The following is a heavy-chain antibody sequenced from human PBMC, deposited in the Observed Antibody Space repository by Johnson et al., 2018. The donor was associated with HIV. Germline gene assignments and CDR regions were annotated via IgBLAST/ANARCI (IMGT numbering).Heavy chain of an antibody. V-gene: IGHV3-74*01. D-gene: IGHD1-26*01. CDR2: INSDGSST. J-gene: IGHJ3*01. CDR1: GFTFSSYW. Sequence: VQLVESGGGLVQPGGSLRLSCAASGFTFSSYWMHWVRQAPGKGLVWVSRINSDGSSTSYADSVKGRFTISRDNAKNTLYLQMNSLRPEDTALYYCAREIGWELHDGAFDVWGQGTMVTVSS. CDR3: AREIGWELHDGAFDV.